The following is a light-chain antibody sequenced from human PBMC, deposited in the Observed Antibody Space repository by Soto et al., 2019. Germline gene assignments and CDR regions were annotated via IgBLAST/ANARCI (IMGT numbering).Light chain of an antibody. Sequence: EIVLTQSPATRSLSPGERATLSCRASQSVSSNLAWYQQKPGQAPRLLIYGASTRATGIPDRFSGSGSGTDFTLTISRLEPEDFAVYYCEQYGSSPRTFGQGTKVDI. V-gene: IGKV3-20*01. J-gene: IGKJ1*01. CDR1: QSVSSN. CDR2: GAS. CDR3: EQYGSSPRT.